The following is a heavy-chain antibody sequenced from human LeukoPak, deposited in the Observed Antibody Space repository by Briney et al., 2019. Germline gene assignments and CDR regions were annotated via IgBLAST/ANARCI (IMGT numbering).Heavy chain of an antibody. J-gene: IGHJ6*03. CDR1: GYTFTGYY. D-gene: IGHD3-10*01. V-gene: IGHV1-2*02. Sequence: ASVKVSCKASGYTFTGYYIHWVRQAPGQGLEWMGWINPNSGGTNYAQKFQGRVTMTRDTSISTAYMELSRLRSDDTAVYYCARNTRAVTYYYGSGSYYYYYYMDVWGKGTTVTISS. CDR3: ARNTRAVTYYYGSGSYYYYYYMDV. CDR2: INPNSGGT.